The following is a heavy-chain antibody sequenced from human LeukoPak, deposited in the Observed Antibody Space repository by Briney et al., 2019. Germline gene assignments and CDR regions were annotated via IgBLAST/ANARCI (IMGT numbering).Heavy chain of an antibody. V-gene: IGHV3-48*04. CDR1: GFTFSSYS. CDR2: ISRSASTI. J-gene: IGHJ4*02. D-gene: IGHD3-22*01. Sequence: GGSLRLSCAASGFTFSSYSMNWVRQAPEKGLEWVSYISRSASTIYYADSVKGRFTISRDNAKNSLYLQMNSLRAEDTAVYYCARDFGGRAMTYYYDSSGYSFDYWGQGTLVAVSS. CDR3: ARDFGGRAMTYYYDSSGYSFDY.